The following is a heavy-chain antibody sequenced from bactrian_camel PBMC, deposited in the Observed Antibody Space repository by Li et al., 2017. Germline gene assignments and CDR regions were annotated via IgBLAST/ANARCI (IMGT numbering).Heavy chain of an antibody. CDR1: GFTFSSYD. V-gene: IGHV3S40*01. J-gene: IGHJ4*01. CDR2: INSGGAST. D-gene: IGHD6*01. Sequence: VQLVESGGGSVQAGGSLRLSCAASGFTFSSYDMSWVRQAPGKGLEWVSSINSGGASTVYADSVKGRFAIFKDNAKNTLYLQMNSLKPEDTAMYYCAAVAVVAGTTCLAPPTRVRRYWGQGTQVTVS. CDR3: AAVAVVAGTTCLAPPTRVRRY.